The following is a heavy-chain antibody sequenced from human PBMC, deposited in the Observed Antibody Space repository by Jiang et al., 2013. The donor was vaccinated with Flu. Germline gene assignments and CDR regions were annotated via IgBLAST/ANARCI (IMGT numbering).Heavy chain of an antibody. V-gene: IGHV2-70*11. Sequence: PTQTLTLTCTFSGFSLSTSGMCVSWIRQPPGKALEWLARIDWDDDKYYSTSLKTRLTISKDTSKNQVVLTMTNMDPVDTATYYCARNGDSSGYYTPFDYWGQGTLVTVSS. D-gene: IGHD3-22*01. CDR3: ARNGDSSGYYTPFDY. CDR1: GFSLSTSGMC. CDR2: IDWDDDK. J-gene: IGHJ4*02.